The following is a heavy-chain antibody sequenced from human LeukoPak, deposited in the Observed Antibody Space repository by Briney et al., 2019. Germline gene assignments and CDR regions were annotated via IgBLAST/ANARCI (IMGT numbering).Heavy chain of an antibody. Sequence: PGGSLRLSCAASGFTFSSYWMHWVRRAPGKGLVWVSRMNTDGSRTDYADSVRGRFTISRDNAWNTLYLQMNSLGVEDTAVYFCASDFTGRDDYWGQGTLVTVSS. J-gene: IGHJ4*02. CDR3: ASDFTGRDDY. CDR1: GFTFSSYW. CDR2: MNTDGSRT. D-gene: IGHD2-8*02. V-gene: IGHV3-74*01.